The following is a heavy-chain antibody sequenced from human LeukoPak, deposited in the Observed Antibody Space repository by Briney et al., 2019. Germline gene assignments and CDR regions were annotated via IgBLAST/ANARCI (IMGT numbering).Heavy chain of an antibody. Sequence: GGSLRLSCAASGFTFSSYSMNWVRQAPGKGLEWVSYISSSSSTIYYADSVKGRFTISRDNAKNSLYLQMNSLRAEDTAVYYCARVAEYQLLDPYWFDPWGQGTLVTVSS. J-gene: IGHJ5*02. V-gene: IGHV3-48*01. D-gene: IGHD2-2*01. CDR3: ARVAEYQLLDPYWFDP. CDR2: ISSSSSTI. CDR1: GFTFSSYS.